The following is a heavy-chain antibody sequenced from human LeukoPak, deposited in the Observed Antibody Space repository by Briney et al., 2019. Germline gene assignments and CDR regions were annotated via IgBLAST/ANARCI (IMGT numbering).Heavy chain of an antibody. V-gene: IGHV3-23*01. CDR2: ISGSGGST. J-gene: IGHJ6*03. D-gene: IGHD3-10*01. CDR3: AKDLGSGSHHYYYMDV. Sequence: GGSLRLSCAASGFTFSSYAMSWVRQAPGKGLEWGSAISGSGGSTYYADSVKGRFTISRDNSKNTLYLQMNSLRAEDTAVYYCAKDLGSGSHHYYYMDVWGKETTVTVSS. CDR1: GFTFSSYA.